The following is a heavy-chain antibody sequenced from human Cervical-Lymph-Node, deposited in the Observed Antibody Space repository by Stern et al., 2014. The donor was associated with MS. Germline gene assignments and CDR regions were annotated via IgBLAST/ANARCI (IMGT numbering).Heavy chain of an antibody. CDR1: GYTFTSYY. J-gene: IGHJ6*02. CDR2: INPSGGST. Sequence: VQLVQSGAEVKKPGASVKVSCKACGYTFTSYYMHWVRQAPGQGLEWMGIINPSGGSTSYAQKFQGRVTMTRDTSTNTVYMELSSLRSDDTAVYYCAREVAGHRLGMMDVWGQGTTVTVSS. CDR3: AREVAGHRLGMMDV. V-gene: IGHV1-46*01. D-gene: IGHD6-19*01.